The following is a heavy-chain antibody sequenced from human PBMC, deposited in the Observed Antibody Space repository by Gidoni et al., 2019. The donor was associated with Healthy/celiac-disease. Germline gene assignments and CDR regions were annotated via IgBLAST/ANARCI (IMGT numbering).Heavy chain of an antibody. Sequence: EVQLVESGGGLVQPGRSLRLSCAASGFTFDDYALHWVRQAPGKGLEWFSGISWNSGSIGYADSVKGRFTISRDNSKNSLYLQMNSLRAEDTALYYCAKDTDWGQGTMVTVSS. CDR1: GFTFDDYA. V-gene: IGHV3-9*01. CDR2: ISWNSGSI. J-gene: IGHJ3*01. CDR3: AKDTD.